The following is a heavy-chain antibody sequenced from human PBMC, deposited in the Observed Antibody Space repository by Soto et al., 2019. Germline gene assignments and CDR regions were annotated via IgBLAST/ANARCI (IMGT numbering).Heavy chain of an antibody. J-gene: IGHJ3*02. CDR2: ISGGGDAT. D-gene: IGHD2-15*01. CDR1: GFTFSSYA. CDR3: AKTGPGSLTTYSRGGDCHSAVDI. Sequence: EVQLLESGGGLVQPGGSLRLSCAASGFTFSSYAMRWVRQAPGKGLEWVSTISGGGDATYDADSVKGRFTICRDNSRTTVYLQMKTRRAEYTAVYDCAKTGPGSLTTYSRGGDCHSAVDIWGQGTMVTVPS. V-gene: IGHV3-23*01.